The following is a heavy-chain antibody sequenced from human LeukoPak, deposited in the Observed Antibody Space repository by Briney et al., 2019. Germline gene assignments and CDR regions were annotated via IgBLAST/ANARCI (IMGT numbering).Heavy chain of an antibody. V-gene: IGHV3-30*02. CDR3: TRGDDFGSNTRLPKFNWFDP. CDR1: GFTFSTHA. CDR2: IRYDGNNK. Sequence: PGGSLRLSCAASGFTFSTHAMHWVRQAPDKGLEWVAFIRYDGNNKNYADSAKGRFTISRDNSKNTLFPQMNSLRPDDTAVYYCTRGDDFGSNTRLPKFNWFDPWGQGTLVTVSS. J-gene: IGHJ5*02. D-gene: IGHD4/OR15-4a*01.